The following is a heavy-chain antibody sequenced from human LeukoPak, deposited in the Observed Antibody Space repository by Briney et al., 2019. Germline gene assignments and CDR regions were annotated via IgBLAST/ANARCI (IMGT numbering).Heavy chain of an antibody. V-gene: IGHV3-23*01. Sequence: GGSLRLSCAASGFTFNSYAMSWVRQAPGKGLEWVSAISGSGVSTYYADSVKGRFTISRDNSKNTLYLQMNSLRAEDTAVYYCAKVQSARHGSVSYFDYWGQGTLVTVSS. CDR2: ISGSGVST. CDR3: AKVQSARHGSVSYFDY. D-gene: IGHD3-3*01. J-gene: IGHJ4*02. CDR1: GFTFNSYA.